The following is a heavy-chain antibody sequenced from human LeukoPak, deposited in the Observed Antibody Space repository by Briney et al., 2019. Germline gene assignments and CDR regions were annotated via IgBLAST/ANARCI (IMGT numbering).Heavy chain of an antibody. J-gene: IGHJ6*03. D-gene: IGHD2-15*01. V-gene: IGHV1-8*01. CDR2: MNPNSGNT. Sequence: VASVKVSCKASGYTFTSYDINWVRQATGQGLEWMGWMNPNSGNTGYAQKFQGRVTMTRNTSISTAYMELSSLRSEDTAVYYCATLVVAANYYYYYMDVWGKGTTVTVSS. CDR3: ATLVVAANYYYYYMDV. CDR1: GYTFTSYD.